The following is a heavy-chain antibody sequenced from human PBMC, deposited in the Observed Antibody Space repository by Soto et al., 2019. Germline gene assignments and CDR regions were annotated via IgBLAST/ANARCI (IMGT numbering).Heavy chain of an antibody. J-gene: IGHJ6*02. CDR2: IIPIFGTA. D-gene: IGHD3-16*01. Sequence: GASVKVSCKASGGTFSSYAISWVRQDPGQGLEWMGGIIPIFGTANYAQKFQGRVTITADKSTSTAYMELSSLRSEDTAVYYCARVGSLPYGMDVWGQGTTVTVSS. V-gene: IGHV1-69*06. CDR3: ARVGSLPYGMDV. CDR1: GGTFSSYA.